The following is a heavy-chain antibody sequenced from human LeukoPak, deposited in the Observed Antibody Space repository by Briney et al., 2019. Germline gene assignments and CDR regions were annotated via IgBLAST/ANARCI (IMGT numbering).Heavy chain of an antibody. V-gene: IGHV1-18*01. CDR1: GYTFTSYG. D-gene: IGHD3-10*01. CDR2: ISAYNGNT. CDR3: ARAGTYFPNYYGSGSYYSYYYYGMDV. Sequence: ASVKVSCKASGYTFTSYGISWVRQAPGQGLEWMGWISAYNGNTNYAQKLQGRVTMTTDTSTSTAYMELRSLRSDDTAVYYCARAGTYFPNYYGSGSYYSYYYYGMDVWGQGTTVTVSS. J-gene: IGHJ6*02.